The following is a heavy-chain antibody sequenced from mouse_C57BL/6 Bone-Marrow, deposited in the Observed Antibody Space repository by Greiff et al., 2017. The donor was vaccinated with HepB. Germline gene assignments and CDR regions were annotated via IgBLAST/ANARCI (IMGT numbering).Heavy chain of an antibody. Sequence: EVKLQESGPGLVKPSQSLSLTCSVTGYSITSGYYWNWIRQFPGNKLEWMGYISYDGSNNYNPSLKNRISITRDTSKNRFFLKLNSVTTEDTATYYCARGKVTTDWYFDVWGTGTTVTVSS. CDR1: GYSITSGYY. CDR2: ISYDGSN. D-gene: IGHD2-2*01. CDR3: ARGKVTTDWYFDV. J-gene: IGHJ1*03. V-gene: IGHV3-6*01.